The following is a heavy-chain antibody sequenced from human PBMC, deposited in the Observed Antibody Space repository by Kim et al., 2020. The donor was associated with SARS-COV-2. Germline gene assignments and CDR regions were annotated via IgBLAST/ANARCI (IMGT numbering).Heavy chain of an antibody. Sequence: YNTAPVNDRFTNTSHNSKNTSYLQMNSLRAEDTAVYYCAEGGDTYPFDPWGQGTLVTVSS. V-gene: IGHV3-23*01. CDR3: AEGGDTYPFDP. J-gene: IGHJ5*02. D-gene: IGHD3-16*01.